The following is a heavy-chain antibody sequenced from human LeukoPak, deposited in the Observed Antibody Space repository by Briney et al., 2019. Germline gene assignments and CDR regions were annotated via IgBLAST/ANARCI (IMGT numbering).Heavy chain of an antibody. CDR3: ARLVSTTAYYFDY. V-gene: IGHV4-59*01. D-gene: IGHD4-17*01. CDR2: IYYSGST. J-gene: IGHJ4*02. Sequence: PSETLSLTCTVSGGSISSYYWSWIRQPPGKGLEWIGYIYYSGSTNYNPSLKSRVTISVDTSKNQFSLKLSSVTAADTAVYYCARLVSTTAYYFDYWGKGTLVTVSS. CDR1: GGSISSYY.